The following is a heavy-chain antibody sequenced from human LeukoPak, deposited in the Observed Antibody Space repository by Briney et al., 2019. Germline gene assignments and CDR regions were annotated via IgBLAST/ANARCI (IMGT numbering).Heavy chain of an antibody. Sequence: SVKVSCKASGGTFSSYAISWVRQAPGQGLEWMGGIIPIFGTANYAQKLQGRVTITADESTSTAYMELSSLRSEDTAVYYCARAHRQLERLGRYYFDYWGQGTLVTVSS. V-gene: IGHV1-69*13. CDR1: GGTFSSYA. J-gene: IGHJ4*02. CDR2: IIPIFGTA. D-gene: IGHD1-1*01. CDR3: ARAHRQLERLGRYYFDY.